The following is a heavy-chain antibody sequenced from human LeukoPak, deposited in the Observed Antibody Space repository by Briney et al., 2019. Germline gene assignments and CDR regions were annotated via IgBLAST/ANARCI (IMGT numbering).Heavy chain of an antibody. Sequence: SETLSLTCTVSGVSISTDYWSWIRQPPGKGLEWIGYISYSGSTKYNPSLKSRVTISVDTSKNQFCLKLSSVTAADTAVYYCARIGYSGYDLGFRYYYDNMDVWGKGTTVTVSS. D-gene: IGHD5-12*01. J-gene: IGHJ6*03. CDR3: ARIGYSGYDLGFRYYYDNMDV. V-gene: IGHV4-59*01. CDR1: GVSISTDY. CDR2: ISYSGST.